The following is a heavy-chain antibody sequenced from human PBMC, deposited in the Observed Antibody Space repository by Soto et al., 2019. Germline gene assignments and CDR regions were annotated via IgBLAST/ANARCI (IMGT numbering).Heavy chain of an antibody. CDR3: AKLRAYSYGPGAYFDY. Sequence: EVQLLESGGDLVQPGGSLRLSCAASGFTFSSYAMSWVRQAPGKGLEWVSAISGSGGSTDYVDSVKGRFTISRDNSKNTLYLQMNSLRAEDTAVYYCAKLRAYSYGPGAYFDYWGQGTLVTVSS. J-gene: IGHJ4*02. CDR1: GFTFSSYA. D-gene: IGHD5-18*01. CDR2: ISGSGGST. V-gene: IGHV3-23*01.